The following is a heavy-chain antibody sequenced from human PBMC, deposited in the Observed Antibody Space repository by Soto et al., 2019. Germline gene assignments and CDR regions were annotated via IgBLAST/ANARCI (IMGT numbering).Heavy chain of an antibody. J-gene: IGHJ6*03. CDR2: IGTAGDT. Sequence: GGSLRLSCAASGFTFSSYDMHWVRQATGKGLEWVSAIGTAGDTYYPGSVKGRFTISRENAKNSLYLQMNSLRAGDTAVYYCARGGGNPNYYYYYMDVWGKGTTVTVSS. V-gene: IGHV3-13*01. CDR1: GFTFSSYD. D-gene: IGHD3-10*01. CDR3: ARGGGNPNYYYYYMDV.